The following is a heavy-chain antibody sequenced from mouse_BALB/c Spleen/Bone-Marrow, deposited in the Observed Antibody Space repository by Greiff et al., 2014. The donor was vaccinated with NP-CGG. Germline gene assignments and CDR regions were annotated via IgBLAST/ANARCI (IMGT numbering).Heavy chain of an antibody. D-gene: IGHD2-4*01. J-gene: IGHJ2*01. CDR2: INPYNGDT. CDR3: GKGDDYDGDFDR. CDR1: GYSFTGYF. Sequence: VQLKESGPELVKPGASVKISCKASGYSFTGYFMNWVKQSHGKSLEWIGRINPYNGDTFYNQKFKGKATLTVDKSSSTAHMELLSLTSEDSAVYYCGKGDDYDGDFDRWGQGTTLTVSS. V-gene: IGHV1-37*01.